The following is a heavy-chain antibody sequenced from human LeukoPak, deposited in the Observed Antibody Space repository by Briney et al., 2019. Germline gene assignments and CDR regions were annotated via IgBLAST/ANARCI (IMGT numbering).Heavy chain of an antibody. CDR2: INHSGST. CDR3: ARHPRSGTLPGY. Sequence: SETLSLTCAVYGGSFSGYYWSWIRQPPGKGLEWIGEINHSGSTNYNPSLKSRVTISVDTSKNQFSLKLSSVTAADTAVYYCARHPRSGTLPGYRGQGTLVTVSS. V-gene: IGHV4-34*01. D-gene: IGHD3-10*01. J-gene: IGHJ4*02. CDR1: GGSFSGYY.